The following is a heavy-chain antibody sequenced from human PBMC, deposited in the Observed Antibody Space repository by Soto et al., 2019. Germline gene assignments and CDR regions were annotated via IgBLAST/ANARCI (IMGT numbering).Heavy chain of an antibody. V-gene: IGHV3-9*01. D-gene: IGHD2-2*01. Sequence: EVQLVESGGGLVQPGRSLRLSCAASGFTFDDYAMHWVRQAPGKGLEWVSGISWNSGSIGYADSVKGRFTISRDNAMNSLYLQMNSLRVEDTALYYCAKDSRASRYYFDYWGQGTRVNVSS. J-gene: IGHJ4*02. CDR3: AKDSRASRYYFDY. CDR2: ISWNSGSI. CDR1: GFTFDDYA.